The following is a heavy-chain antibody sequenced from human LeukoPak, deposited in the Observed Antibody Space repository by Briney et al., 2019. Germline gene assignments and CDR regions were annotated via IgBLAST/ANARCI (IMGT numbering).Heavy chain of an antibody. D-gene: IGHD3-10*01. J-gene: IGHJ5*02. CDR3: AGGLGRSYYYGSGRNNWFDP. V-gene: IGHV4-34*01. Sequence: SETLSLTCAVYGGSFSGYYWSWIRQPPGKGMEWIGEINHSGSTNYNPSLKSRVTISVDTSKNQFSLKLSSVTAADTAVYYCAGGLGRSYYYGSGRNNWFDPWGQGTLVTVSS. CDR2: INHSGST. CDR1: GGSFSGYY.